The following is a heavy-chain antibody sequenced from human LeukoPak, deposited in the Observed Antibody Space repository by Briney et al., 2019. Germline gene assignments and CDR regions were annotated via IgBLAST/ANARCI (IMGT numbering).Heavy chain of an antibody. Sequence: GGSLRLSCAASGFTFSSYAMHWVRQAPGKGLEWVAVISYDGSNKYYADSVKGRFTISRDNSKNTLYLQMNSLRAEDTAVYYCARASHLGATYFDYWGQGTLVTVSS. CDR2: ISYDGSNK. CDR3: ARASHLGATYFDY. D-gene: IGHD1-26*01. J-gene: IGHJ4*02. V-gene: IGHV3-30-3*01. CDR1: GFTFSSYA.